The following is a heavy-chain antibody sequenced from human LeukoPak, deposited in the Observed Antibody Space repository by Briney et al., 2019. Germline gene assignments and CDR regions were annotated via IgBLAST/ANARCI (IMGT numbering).Heavy chain of an antibody. CDR2: INSISIII. D-gene: IGHD6-13*01. V-gene: IGHV3-48*02. Sequence: PGGCLRLSCAPSGYPFKTYSMSWVPQAPGRGLEWVSYINSISIIIYYADSVKGRYTISRDNASSSLYLQMNSLRDENAAVYYCTRSRPGTEAGQPNFDYLGQGTMVTVSS. J-gene: IGHJ4*02. CDR1: GYPFKTYS. CDR3: TRSRPGTEAGQPNFDY.